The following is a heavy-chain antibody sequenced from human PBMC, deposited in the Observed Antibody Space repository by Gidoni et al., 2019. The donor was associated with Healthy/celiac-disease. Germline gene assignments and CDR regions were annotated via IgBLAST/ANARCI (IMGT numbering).Heavy chain of an antibody. CDR1: GFTFNNYN. CDR3: AREEETNADGMDD. Sequence: EVRLVESVGGVVQPGESLRLSCPASGFTFNNYNMNWVRQAPGKGLEWVANITSNRNKIYYADSVKGRFTISRDNGKKSLYLQMNSLRDEDTAVYYCAREEETNADGMDDWGQGTTVTVSS. J-gene: IGHJ6*02. CDR2: ITSNRNKI. V-gene: IGHV3-48*02.